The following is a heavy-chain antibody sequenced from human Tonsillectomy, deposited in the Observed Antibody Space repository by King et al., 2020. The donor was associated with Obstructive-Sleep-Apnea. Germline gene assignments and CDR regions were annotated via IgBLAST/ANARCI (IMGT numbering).Heavy chain of an antibody. V-gene: IGHV4-39*07. CDR3: ARVEGVNIVVVVVASHFDY. J-gene: IGHJ4*02. CDR2: IYYSGSP. CDR1: GGSISSSSYY. Sequence: LQLQESGPGLVKPSETLSLTCTVSGGSISSSSYYWGWIRQPPGKGLEWIGNIYYSGSPYYNPSLKSRVTISVDTSKNQFSLKLSSVTAADTAVYYCARVEGVNIVVVVVASHFDYWGQGTLVTVSS. D-gene: IGHD2-15*01.